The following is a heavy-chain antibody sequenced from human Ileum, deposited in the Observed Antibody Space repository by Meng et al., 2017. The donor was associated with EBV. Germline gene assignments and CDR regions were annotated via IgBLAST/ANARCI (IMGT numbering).Heavy chain of an antibody. CDR1: GGSNSSGGYY. Sequence: PGAGPGQVKPSQTLSPPCAVSGGSNSSGGYYWSWIRQPPGKGLEWIGYIYKSGSTYYNPSLTSRVTISVDTSKNQFFLKLGSVTAADTGVYYCARGGDTSGYSLDYWGQGILVTVSS. J-gene: IGHJ4*02. D-gene: IGHD3-22*01. CDR2: IYKSGST. V-gene: IGHV4-30-4*01. CDR3: ARGGDTSGYSLDY.